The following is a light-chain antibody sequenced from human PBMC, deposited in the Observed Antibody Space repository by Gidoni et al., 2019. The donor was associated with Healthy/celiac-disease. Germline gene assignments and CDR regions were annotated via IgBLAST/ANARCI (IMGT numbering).Light chain of an antibody. V-gene: IGKV3-20*01. CDR2: GAS. Sequence: PGERATLACRASQSVSSSYLAWYQQKPGQAPRLLIYGASSRATGIPDRFSGSGSGTDFTLTISRLEPEDFAVYYCQQYGSSPLYTFXQXTKLXIK. CDR1: QSVSSSY. CDR3: QQYGSSPLYT. J-gene: IGKJ2*01.